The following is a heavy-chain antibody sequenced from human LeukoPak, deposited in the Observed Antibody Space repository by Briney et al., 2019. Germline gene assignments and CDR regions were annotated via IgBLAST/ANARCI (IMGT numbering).Heavy chain of an antibody. Sequence: GGSLRLSCVVSGFTFSSHYMSWVRQAPGKGLEWVAHIQEDGSAKYYVDSVEGRFTVSRDNAKNLLYLQMNSLRGEDTAVYYFAREYCGYWGQGTLVTVSS. CDR3: AREYCGY. D-gene: IGHD2-8*02. J-gene: IGHJ4*02. V-gene: IGHV3-7*03. CDR2: IQEDGSAK. CDR1: GFTFSSHY.